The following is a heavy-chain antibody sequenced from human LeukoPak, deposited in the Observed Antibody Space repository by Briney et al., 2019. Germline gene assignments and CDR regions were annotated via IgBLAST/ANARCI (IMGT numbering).Heavy chain of an antibody. D-gene: IGHD6-13*01. CDR1: GGSISSGDYY. CDR3: ARDRGNIAAAGTWYMDV. J-gene: IGHJ6*03. Sequence: SETLSLTCTVSGGSISSGDYYWSWIRQPPGKGLEWIGYIYYSGSTYYNPSLKSRVAISVDTSKNQFSLKLSSVTAADTAVYYSARDRGNIAAAGTWYMDVWGKGTTVSVSS. V-gene: IGHV4-30-4*08. CDR2: IYYSGST.